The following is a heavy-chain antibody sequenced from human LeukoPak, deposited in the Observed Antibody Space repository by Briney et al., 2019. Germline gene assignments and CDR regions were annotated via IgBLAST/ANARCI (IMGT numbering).Heavy chain of an antibody. Sequence: GASVKVSCKASGYTFTSYDINWVRQATGQGLEWMGWMNPNSGNTGYAQKFQGRVTITRNTSISTAYMELSSLTSEDTAVYYCARRGLVAGIYDLVYGFDLWGQGTMVTVSS. CDR1: GYTFTSYD. V-gene: IGHV1-8*03. CDR2: MNPNSGNT. CDR3: ARRGLVAGIYDLVYGFDL. J-gene: IGHJ3*01. D-gene: IGHD3/OR15-3a*01.